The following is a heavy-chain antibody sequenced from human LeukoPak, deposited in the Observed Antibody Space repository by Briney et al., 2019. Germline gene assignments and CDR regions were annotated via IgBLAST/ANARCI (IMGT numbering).Heavy chain of an antibody. J-gene: IGHJ5*02. Sequence: ASVKVSCKASGYTFTGYYMHWVRQAPGQGLEWMGWINPNSGGTTYAQKFQGRVTMTRDTSISTAYMELSRLRSDDTAVYYCAREGKAAADTNWFDPWGQGTLVTVSS. D-gene: IGHD6-13*01. V-gene: IGHV1-2*02. CDR3: AREGKAAADTNWFDP. CDR1: GYTFTGYY. CDR2: INPNSGGT.